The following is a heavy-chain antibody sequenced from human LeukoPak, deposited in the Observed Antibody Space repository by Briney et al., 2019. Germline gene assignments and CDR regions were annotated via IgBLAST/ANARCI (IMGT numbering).Heavy chain of an antibody. CDR1: GGSISSYY. Sequence: SETLSLTCTVSGGSISSYYWSWIRQPPGKGLEWIGYIYYSGSTNYNPSLKSRVTISVDTSENQFSLKLRSVTAADTAVYYCARAREIATANFDYWGQGTLVTVSS. D-gene: IGHD5-24*01. CDR2: IYYSGST. CDR3: ARAREIATANFDY. V-gene: IGHV4-59*01. J-gene: IGHJ4*02.